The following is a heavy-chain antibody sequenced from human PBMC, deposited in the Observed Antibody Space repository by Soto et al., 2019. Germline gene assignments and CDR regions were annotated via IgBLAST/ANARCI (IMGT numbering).Heavy chain of an antibody. Sequence: PSETLSLTCAVYGGSFSGYYWSWIRQPPGKGLEWIGEINHSGSTNYNPSLKSRVTISVDTSKNQFSLKLSSVTAADTAVYYCARGDYYDSSGFDYWGQGTLVTVSS. CDR1: GGSFSGYY. D-gene: IGHD3-22*01. J-gene: IGHJ4*02. CDR3: ARGDYYDSSGFDY. CDR2: INHSGST. V-gene: IGHV4-34*01.